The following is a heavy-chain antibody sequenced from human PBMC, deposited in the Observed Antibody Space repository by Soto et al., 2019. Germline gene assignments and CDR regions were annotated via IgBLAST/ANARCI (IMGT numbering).Heavy chain of an antibody. Sequence: QITLKESGPTLVKPTQTLTLTCTFSGFSLSTSGVGVGWIRQPPGKALEWLALIYWDDDKRYSPSLKSRLTITKDTSKNPVVLTMTNMDPVDTATYYCAQSDSGFDAFDIWGQGTMVTVSS. CDR1: GFSLSTSGVG. D-gene: IGHD3-22*01. CDR3: AQSDSGFDAFDI. J-gene: IGHJ3*02. V-gene: IGHV2-5*02. CDR2: IYWDDDK.